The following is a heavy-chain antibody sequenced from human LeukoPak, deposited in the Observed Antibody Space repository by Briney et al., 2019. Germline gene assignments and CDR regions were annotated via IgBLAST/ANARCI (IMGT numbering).Heavy chain of an antibody. CDR1: GGSFSGYY. D-gene: IGHD3-22*01. Sequence: PSETLSLTCAVYGGSFSGYYWSWIRQPPGKGLEWIGEINHSGSTNYNPSLKSRVTISVDTSKNQFSLKLSSVTAADTAVYYCARLRYYYDSSGYSKVFDYWGQGTLVTVSS. V-gene: IGHV4-34*01. CDR2: INHSGST. CDR3: ARLRYYYDSSGYSKVFDY. J-gene: IGHJ4*02.